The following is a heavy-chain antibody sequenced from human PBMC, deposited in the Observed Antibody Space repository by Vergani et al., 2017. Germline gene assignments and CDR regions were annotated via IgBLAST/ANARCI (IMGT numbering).Heavy chain of an antibody. J-gene: IGHJ6*02. CDR1: GYTFTSYD. D-gene: IGHD3-3*01. CDR3: AREEYDFWSGYDYSMDV. CDR2: MNPNSGNT. V-gene: IGHV1-8*01. Sequence: QVQLVQSGAEVKKPGASVKVSCKASGYTFTSYDINWVRQATGQGLEWMGWMNPNSGNTGYAQKFQGRVTMTRNTSISTAYMELSSLRSEDTAVYYCAREEYDFWSGYDYSMDVWGQGTTVTDSS.